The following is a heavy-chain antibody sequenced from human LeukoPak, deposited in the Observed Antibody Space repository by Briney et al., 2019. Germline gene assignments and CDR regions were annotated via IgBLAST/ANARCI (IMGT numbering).Heavy chain of an antibody. CDR2: IIPIFGTA. V-gene: IGHV1-69*13. CDR1: GGTFSSYA. D-gene: IGHD6-13*01. CDR3: ARDRSSRYSSSWSLDY. Sequence: SVKVSCKASGGTFSSYAISWVRQAPGHGLEWMGGIIPIFGTANYAQKFQGRVTITADESTSTAYMELSSLRSEDTAVYYCARDRSSRYSSSWSLDYWGQGTLVTVSS. J-gene: IGHJ4*02.